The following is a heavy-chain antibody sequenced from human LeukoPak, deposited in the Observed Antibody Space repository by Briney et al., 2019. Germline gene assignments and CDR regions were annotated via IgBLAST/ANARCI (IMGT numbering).Heavy chain of an antibody. Sequence: GGSLRLSCAASGFTFRSYTMNWVRQAPGKGLEWVSSISSNTAYIYYADSLRGRITISRDNTKNSLYLQMNSLRAEDTAVYYCAREGLLARTSSGDAFDIWGRGTMVTVSS. V-gene: IGHV3-21*01. D-gene: IGHD2-2*01. CDR2: ISSNTAYI. J-gene: IGHJ3*02. CDR3: AREGLLARTSSGDAFDI. CDR1: GFTFRSYT.